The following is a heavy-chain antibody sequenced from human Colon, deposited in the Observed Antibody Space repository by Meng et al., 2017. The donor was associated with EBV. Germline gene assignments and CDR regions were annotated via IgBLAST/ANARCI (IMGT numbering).Heavy chain of an antibody. J-gene: IGHJ5*02. CDR3: ARVSGRSFDP. Sequence: QVQLQESGPGLVKPSETLSLTCTVSGDSVATGRYYWSWIRQPPGKGLEWIAYIYYIGGTNYNPSLKSRLTISLDTSKNQFSLSLRSVTAADTAVHYCARVSGRSFDPWGQGTLVTVSS. V-gene: IGHV4-61*01. CDR2: IYYIGGT. CDR1: GDSVATGRYY. D-gene: IGHD3-10*01.